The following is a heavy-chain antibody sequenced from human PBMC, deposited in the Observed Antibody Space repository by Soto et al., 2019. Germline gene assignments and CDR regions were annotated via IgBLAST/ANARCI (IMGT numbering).Heavy chain of an antibody. CDR3: ARHSSSWPIFDY. D-gene: IGHD6-13*01. V-gene: IGHV4-59*08. CDR1: GGSIGNSY. J-gene: IGHJ4*02. CDR2: IYYSGSS. Sequence: SETLSLTCTVSGGSIGNSYWSWIRQSPGKGLEWIGYIYYSGSSNYNPSLKSRVSISVDTSKNQFSLKLSSVTAADTAAYYCARHSSSWPIFDYWGQGTLVTVSS.